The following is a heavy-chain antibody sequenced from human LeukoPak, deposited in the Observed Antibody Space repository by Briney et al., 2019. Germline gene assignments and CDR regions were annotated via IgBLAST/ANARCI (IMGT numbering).Heavy chain of an antibody. Sequence: ASVKVSCKASGYTFTGYYMHWVRQAPGQGPEWMGWINPNSGGTNYAQKFQGRVTMTRDTSISTAYMELSRLRSDDTAVYYCAREEVGATTLIFDYWGQGTLVTVSS. CDR1: GYTFTGYY. CDR3: AREEVGATTLIFDY. J-gene: IGHJ4*02. V-gene: IGHV1-2*02. CDR2: INPNSGGT. D-gene: IGHD1-26*01.